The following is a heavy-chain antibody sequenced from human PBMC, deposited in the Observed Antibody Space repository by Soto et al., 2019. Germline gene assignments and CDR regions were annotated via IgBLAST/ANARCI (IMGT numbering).Heavy chain of an antibody. CDR1: GGSISSGSYY. V-gene: IGHV4-39*01. CDR3: ARQFPFGVPVILNWFDP. Sequence: QLQLHESGPGLVKPSETLFLTCTVSGGSISSGSYYLAWIRQPPGKGLEWIGSIYYSGNTYYNPSLRSRVSISVDTPPNQVPVKLTSVTAADTSVYSCARQFPFGVPVILNWFDPWGQGTLFTVSS. D-gene: IGHD3-3*01. CDR2: IYYSGNT. J-gene: IGHJ5*02.